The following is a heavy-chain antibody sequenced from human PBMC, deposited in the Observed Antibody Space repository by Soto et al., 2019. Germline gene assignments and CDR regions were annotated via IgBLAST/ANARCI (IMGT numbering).Heavy chain of an antibody. V-gene: IGHV1-18*01. CDR1: GYTFTSYG. CDR3: ARERYYDFWGGYYAPDNYGMDV. J-gene: IGHJ6*02. D-gene: IGHD3-3*01. Sequence: RASVKVSCKASGYTFTSYGISWVRQAPGQGLEWMGWISAYNGNTNYAQKLQGRVTMTTDTPTSTAYMELRSLRSDDTAVYYCARERYYDFWGGYYAPDNYGMDVWGQGTTVTVSS. CDR2: ISAYNGNT.